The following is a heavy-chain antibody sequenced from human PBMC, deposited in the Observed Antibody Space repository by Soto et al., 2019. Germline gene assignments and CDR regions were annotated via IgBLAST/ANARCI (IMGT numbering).Heavy chain of an antibody. Sequence: PSQTLSLTCAISGDSVSSNSAAWNWIRQSPSRGLEWLGRTYYRSKWYNDYAVSVKSRITINPDTSKNQFSLQLNSVTPEDTAVYYRARDRDSGYVGGDAFDIWGQGTMVTVSS. CDR1: GDSVSSNSAA. CDR2: TYYRSKWYN. J-gene: IGHJ3*02. D-gene: IGHD3-22*01. CDR3: ARDRDSGYVGGDAFDI. V-gene: IGHV6-1*01.